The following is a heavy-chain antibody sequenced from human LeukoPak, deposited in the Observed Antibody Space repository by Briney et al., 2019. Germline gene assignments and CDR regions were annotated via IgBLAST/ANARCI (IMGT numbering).Heavy chain of an antibody. D-gene: IGHD1-26*01. CDR1: GFTFSTNA. CDR2: ISGSGAST. CDR3: AKDVGKWESLHFFDY. V-gene: IGHV3-23*01. Sequence: GGSLRLSCLTSGFTFSTNAMSWVRQAPGKGLEWISGISGSGASTYHADSVTGRFTISRDNSRNTLYLQMNSLRGDDTAVYYCAKDVGKWESLHFFDYWGQGTLVTVSS. J-gene: IGHJ4*02.